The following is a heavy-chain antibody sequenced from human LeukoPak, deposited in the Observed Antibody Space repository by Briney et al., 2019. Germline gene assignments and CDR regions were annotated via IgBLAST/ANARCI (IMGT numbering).Heavy chain of an antibody. Sequence: PGGSLRLSCAASGFTFSSYSMNWVRQAPGKGLEWVSSISSSSSYIYYADSVKGRFTISRDNAKNSLYLQMNSLRAEDTAVYYCARDFDYYGSGSYYDYWGQGTLVTVSA. CDR1: GFTFSSYS. CDR2: ISSSSSYI. D-gene: IGHD3-10*01. V-gene: IGHV3-21*01. J-gene: IGHJ4*02. CDR3: ARDFDYYGSGSYYDY.